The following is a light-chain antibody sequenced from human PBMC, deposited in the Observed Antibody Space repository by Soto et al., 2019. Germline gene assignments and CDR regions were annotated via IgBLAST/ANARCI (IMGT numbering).Light chain of an antibody. V-gene: IGKV3-20*01. Sequence: EIVLTQSPGTLSLSLGGRSTLSCRDSQSVSSSYLAWYQQKPGQAPRLLIYGASSRATGIPDRFSGRGAGTDFTLTISRLEPEDFAVYDCQQYGSSPRTFGQGTKVEIK. CDR1: QSVSSSY. CDR2: GAS. J-gene: IGKJ1*01. CDR3: QQYGSSPRT.